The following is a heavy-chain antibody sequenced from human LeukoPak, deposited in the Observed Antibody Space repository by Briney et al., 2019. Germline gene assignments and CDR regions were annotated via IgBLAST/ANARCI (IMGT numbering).Heavy chain of an antibody. CDR3: ARQAQGRGYASDY. CDR1: GYSFTSYW. D-gene: IGHD5-18*01. V-gene: IGHV5-51*01. CDR2: IYPGDSDT. Sequence: ESLKISCKGSGYSFTSYWIGRVRQMPGKGLEWVGIIYPGDSDTRYRTSFQGQVTISADKSISTAYLQWSSLKASDTAMYYCARQAQGRGYASDYWGQGTLVTVSS. J-gene: IGHJ4*02.